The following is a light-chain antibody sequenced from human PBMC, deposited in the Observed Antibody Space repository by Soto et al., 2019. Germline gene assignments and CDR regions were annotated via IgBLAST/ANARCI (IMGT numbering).Light chain of an antibody. CDR3: QQYNNWPWT. V-gene: IGKV3D-15*01. CDR2: DAS. Sequence: ERVMTQSPATLSVSPGERATLSCRASQSVSSSLAWYQQKPGQAPRLLIYDASTRATSIPPRFSGSGSGTEFTLTISSLQSEDFAVYYCQQYNNWPWTFGQGTKVDI. CDR1: QSVSSS. J-gene: IGKJ1*01.